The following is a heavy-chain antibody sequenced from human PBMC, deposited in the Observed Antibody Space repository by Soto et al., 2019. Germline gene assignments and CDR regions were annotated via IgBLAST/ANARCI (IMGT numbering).Heavy chain of an antibody. CDR2: ISGSGGST. V-gene: IGHV3-23*01. CDR3: AKVVTMVRGVIRPNWFDP. D-gene: IGHD3-10*01. CDR1: GFTFSSYA. J-gene: IGHJ5*02. Sequence: LRLSCAASGFTFSSYAMSWVRQAPGKGLEWVSAISGSGGSTYYADSVKGRFTISRDNSKNTLYLQMNSLRAEDTAVYYCAKVVTMVRGVIRPNWFDPWGQGTLVTV.